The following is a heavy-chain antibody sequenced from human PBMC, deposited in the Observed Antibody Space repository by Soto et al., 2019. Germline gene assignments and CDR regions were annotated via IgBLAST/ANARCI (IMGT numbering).Heavy chain of an antibody. J-gene: IGHJ5*02. V-gene: IGHV3-23*01. D-gene: IGHD2-2*01. CDR3: AKAAQLLGTNWFDP. Sequence: EVQLLESGGGLVQPGGSLRLSCAASRFTFSSYGMYWVRQTPGKGLEWVSSITGSGGSTYYADSVRGRFTISRDNSKNTLYLQMNSLRAEDTAVYYCAKAAQLLGTNWFDPWGQGTLVTVSS. CDR2: ITGSGGST. CDR1: RFTFSSYG.